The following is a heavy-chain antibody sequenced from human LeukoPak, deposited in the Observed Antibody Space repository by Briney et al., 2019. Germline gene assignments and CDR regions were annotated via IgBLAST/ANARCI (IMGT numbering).Heavy chain of an antibody. CDR3: VKGPRPDITVAHTVEN. Sequence: GGSLRLSCVGSDFTFANYAMTWVRLTPGKGLEWVSTISSRGDSTYVADSVKGRFTISRDNSKNSLYLQMDTVRAEDTAVYYCVKGPRPDITVAHTVENWGQGTLVTVSS. J-gene: IGHJ4*02. CDR2: ISSRGDST. CDR1: DFTFANYA. V-gene: IGHV3-23*01. D-gene: IGHD6-19*01.